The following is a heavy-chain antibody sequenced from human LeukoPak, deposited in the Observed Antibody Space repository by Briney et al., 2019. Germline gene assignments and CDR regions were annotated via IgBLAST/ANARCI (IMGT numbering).Heavy chain of an antibody. V-gene: IGHV4-39*07. CDR1: GGSISSSSYY. CDR2: IYYSGST. D-gene: IGHD1-1*01. J-gene: IGHJ4*02. Sequence: SETLSLTCTVSGGSISSSSYYWGWIRQPPGKGLEWIGSIYYSGSTYYNPSLKSRVTISVDTSKNQFSLKLSSVTAADTAVYYCARDRYGFHYWGQGTLVTVSS. CDR3: ARDRYGFHY.